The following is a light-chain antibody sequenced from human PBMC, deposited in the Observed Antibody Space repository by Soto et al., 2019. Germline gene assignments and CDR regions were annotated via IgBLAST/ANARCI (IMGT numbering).Light chain of an antibody. CDR3: QQRSNWPLT. V-gene: IGKV3-11*01. CDR1: QSVSSY. Sequence: EIVLTQSPATLSLSPGERATLSCRASQSVSSYLAWYQQKPGQAPRLLIYDASNRATGIPARFSGSGSGTDFTLTISSLEPEDFAVYYCQQRSNWPLTFSGGTNVEIK. CDR2: DAS. J-gene: IGKJ4*01.